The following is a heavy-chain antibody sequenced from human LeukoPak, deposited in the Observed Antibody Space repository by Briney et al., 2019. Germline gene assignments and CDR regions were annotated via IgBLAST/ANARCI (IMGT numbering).Heavy chain of an antibody. CDR1: GFTFRSYA. CDR2: ITSNGRST. CDR3: VKEVVVPAAPDN. J-gene: IGHJ4*02. V-gene: IGHV3-64D*09. Sequence: TGGSLRLSCAASGFTFRSYAMVWVRQAPGKGLEYVSAITSNGRSTYYADSVKGRFTISRDNSKDMVYLQMTSLRAEDTAVYYCVKEVVVPAAPDNWGQGTLVTVSS. D-gene: IGHD2-2*01.